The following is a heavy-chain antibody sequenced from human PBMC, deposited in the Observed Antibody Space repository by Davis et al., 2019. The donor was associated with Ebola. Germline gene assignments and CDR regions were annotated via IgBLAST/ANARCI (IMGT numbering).Heavy chain of an antibody. J-gene: IGHJ5*02. V-gene: IGHV1-46*01. Sequence: ASVKVSCKASGYTFTSYYMHWVRQAPGQGLEWMGIINPSGGSTSYAQKFQGRVTMTRDTSTSTVYMELSSLRSEDTAVYYCARDHCSSTSCYRFDPWGQGTLVTVSS. CDR3: ARDHCSSTSCYRFDP. CDR1: GYTFTSYY. CDR2: INPSGGST. D-gene: IGHD2-2*01.